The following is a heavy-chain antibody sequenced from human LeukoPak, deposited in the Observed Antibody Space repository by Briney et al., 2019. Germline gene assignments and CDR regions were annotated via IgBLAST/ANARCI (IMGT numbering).Heavy chain of an antibody. V-gene: IGHV4-34*01. CDR1: GGSFSGYY. CDR3: ASDLTGSHYYYGMDV. J-gene: IGHJ6*02. D-gene: IGHD3-10*01. CDR2: INHSGST. Sequence: SETLSLTCAVYGGSFSGYYWSWIRRPPGKGLEWIGEINHSGSTNYNPSLKSQVTISVDTSKNQFSLKLSSVTAADTAVYYCASDLTGSHYYYGMDVWGQGTTVTVSS.